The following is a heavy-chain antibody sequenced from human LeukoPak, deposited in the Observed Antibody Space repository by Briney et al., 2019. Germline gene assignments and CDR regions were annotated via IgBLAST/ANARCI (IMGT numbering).Heavy chain of an antibody. D-gene: IGHD2-15*01. Sequence: ASVKVSCKASGYTFTSYGISWVRQAPGQGLEWMGWISAYNGNTNYAQKLQGRVTMTTDTSTSTAYMEQRSLRSDDTAVYYCARDQVYCSGGSCYWVDYYYYYGMDVWGQGTTVTVSS. V-gene: IGHV1-18*01. CDR2: ISAYNGNT. J-gene: IGHJ6*02. CDR1: GYTFTSYG. CDR3: ARDQVYCSGGSCYWVDYYYYYGMDV.